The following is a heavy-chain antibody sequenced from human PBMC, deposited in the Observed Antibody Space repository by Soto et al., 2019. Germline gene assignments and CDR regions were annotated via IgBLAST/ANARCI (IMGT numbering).Heavy chain of an antibody. D-gene: IGHD6-19*01. CDR3: ASIGFVEQWLDQNGMDV. J-gene: IGHJ6*02. CDR1: GYTFTSYY. CDR2: INPSGGST. V-gene: IGHV1-46*03. Sequence: EASVKVSCKASGYTFTSYYMHWVRQAPGQGLEWMGIINPSGGSTSYAQKFQGRVTMTRDTSTSTVYMELSSLRSEDTAVYYCASIGFVEQWLDQNGMDVWGQGTTLTVSS.